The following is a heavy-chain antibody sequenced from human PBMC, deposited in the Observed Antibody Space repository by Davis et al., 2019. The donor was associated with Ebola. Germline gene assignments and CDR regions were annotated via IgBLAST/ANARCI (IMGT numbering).Heavy chain of an antibody. CDR1: GYTFTGSD. D-gene: IGHD2-8*02. CDR2: LIPCGGST. J-gene: IGHJ5*02. V-gene: IGHV1-46*01. CDR3: ARGEEKLVGWFDL. Sequence: ASVPVSCMASGYTFTGSDIHWVRQAPGQAPEWLGVLIPCGGSTSYAPQFQGRVTMIRDKSTSTVYIELSSLRSEDTAVYYCARGEEKLVGWFDLWGQGTLVTVSS.